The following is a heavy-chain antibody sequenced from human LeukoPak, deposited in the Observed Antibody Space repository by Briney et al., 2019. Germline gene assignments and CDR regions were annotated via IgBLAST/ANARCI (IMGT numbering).Heavy chain of an antibody. Sequence: GGSLRLSCAASGFTFSSYAMSWVRQAPGKGLEWVSAISGSGGSTYYADSVKGRFTISRDNSKNTLYLQMNSLRAEDTAVYYCAKTPSGTLSAPTGYFDYWGQGTLVTVSP. CDR3: AKTPSGTLSAPTGYFDY. CDR2: ISGSGGST. CDR1: GFTFSSYA. V-gene: IGHV3-23*01. D-gene: IGHD1-14*01. J-gene: IGHJ4*02.